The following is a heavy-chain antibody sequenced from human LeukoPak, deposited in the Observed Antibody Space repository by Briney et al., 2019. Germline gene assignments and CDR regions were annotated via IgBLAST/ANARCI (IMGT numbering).Heavy chain of an antibody. CDR1: GFTFDDYT. Sequence: GGSLRLSCAASGFTFDDYTMHWVRQAPGKGLEWVSLISWDGGSTYYADSVKGRFTISRDNSKNSLYLQMNSLRTEDTALYYCAKGGIAADGPDYFDFWGQGTLVTVSS. CDR3: AKGGIAADGPDYFDF. CDR2: ISWDGGST. V-gene: IGHV3-43*01. J-gene: IGHJ4*02. D-gene: IGHD6-13*01.